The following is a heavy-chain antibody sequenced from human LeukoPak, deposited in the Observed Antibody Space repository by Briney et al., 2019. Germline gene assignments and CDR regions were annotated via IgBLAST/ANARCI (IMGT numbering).Heavy chain of an antibody. CDR3: ARDPYRFAFD. D-gene: IGHD1-26*01. V-gene: IGHV3-7*03. J-gene: IGHJ3*02. CDR2: INVDGTAE. Sequence: PGGSLRLSCAASGFSFSTIYMSWVRQTPGQGLEWVANINVDGTAEYYVDSVKGRFTISRDNAKNSLYLQMNSLRAEDTAVYYCARDPYRFAFDMGTGDCGPRLF. CDR1: GFSFSTIY.